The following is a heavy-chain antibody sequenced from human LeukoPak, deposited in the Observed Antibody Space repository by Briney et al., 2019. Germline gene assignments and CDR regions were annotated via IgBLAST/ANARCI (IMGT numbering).Heavy chain of an antibody. V-gene: IGHV1-69*02. CDR3: ARGANGSGSPQLVTLMDV. CDR2: IIPILGIA. J-gene: IGHJ6*03. Sequence: GSSVKVSCKASGGTFSSHTISWVRQAPGQGLEWMGRIIPILGIANYAQKFQGRVTITADKSTSTAYMELSSLRSEDTAVYYCARGANGSGSPQLVTLMDVWGKGTTVTVSS. D-gene: IGHD3-10*01. CDR1: GGTFSSHT.